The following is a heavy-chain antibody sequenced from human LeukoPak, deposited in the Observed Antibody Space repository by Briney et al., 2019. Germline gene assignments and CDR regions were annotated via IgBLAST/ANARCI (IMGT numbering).Heavy chain of an antibody. Sequence: GGSLRLSCAASGFTFSTYAMHWVRQAPGKGLEWVALLSYDASDIQYADSVRGRFTISRDNSKNTLYLQMNSLRAEDTAFYYWARDDPGGIDYWGQGTLVTVSS. V-gene: IGHV3-30-3*01. CDR3: ARDDPGGIDY. D-gene: IGHD3-16*01. J-gene: IGHJ4*02. CDR2: LSYDASDI. CDR1: GFTFSTYA.